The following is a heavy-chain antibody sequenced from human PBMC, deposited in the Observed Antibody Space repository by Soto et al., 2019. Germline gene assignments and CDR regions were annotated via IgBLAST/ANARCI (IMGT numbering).Heavy chain of an antibody. CDR3: ALENSSFFDP. Sequence: EVQLVESGGGWVQPGGSLRLSCAASGFTFSGYAMNWVRQAPGKGLEWVSYMSSRGSTIYYADSVKGRFTISRDNAKNSLYLQMNSLRAEDTGLYYCALENSSFFDPWGQGTLVSVSS. V-gene: IGHV3-48*03. D-gene: IGHD2-15*01. J-gene: IGHJ5*02. CDR2: MSSRGSTI. CDR1: GFTFSGYA.